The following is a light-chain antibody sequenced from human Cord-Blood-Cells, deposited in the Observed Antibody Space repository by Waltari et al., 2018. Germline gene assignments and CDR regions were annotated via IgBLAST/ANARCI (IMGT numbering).Light chain of an antibody. CDR2: EGS. V-gene: IGLV2-11*01. J-gene: IGLJ3*02. CDR3: CSYAGSCTCV. Sequence: QSVITQPRSVSGPPGQLATTSSTGSSSDVGGNNYVCWYQQHPGKAPKLMIYEGSKRPSGVPDRFSGSKSGNTASLTISGLQAEDEADYYCCSYAGSCTCVFGGGTKLTVL. CDR1: SSDVGGNNY.